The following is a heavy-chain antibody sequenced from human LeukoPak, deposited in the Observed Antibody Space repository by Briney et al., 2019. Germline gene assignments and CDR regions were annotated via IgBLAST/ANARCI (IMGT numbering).Heavy chain of an antibody. CDR1: GFTFSSYS. V-gene: IGHV3-21*01. J-gene: IGHJ3*02. CDR2: ISSSSSYI. Sequence: GGSLRLSCAASGFTFSSYSMNWVRQAPGKGLEWVSSISSSSSYIYYADSVKGRFTISRDNAKNSLYLQMNSLRAEDTAVYYCAADIVVVVAATGDDIWGQGTMATVSS. D-gene: IGHD2-15*01. CDR3: AADIVVVVAATGDDI.